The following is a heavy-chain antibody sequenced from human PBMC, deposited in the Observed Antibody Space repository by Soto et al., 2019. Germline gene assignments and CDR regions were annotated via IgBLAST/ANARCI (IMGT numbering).Heavy chain of an antibody. D-gene: IGHD4-17*01. J-gene: IGHJ3*02. CDR1: GGSISSGGYY. CDR2: IYYSGST. CDR3: ARDLLYEYGDLPHVFAI. Sequence: SETLSLTCTVSGGSISSGGYYWSWIRQHPGKGLEWIGYIYYSGSTYYNPSLKSRVTISVDTSKNQFSLKLSSVTAADTAVYYCARDLLYEYGDLPHVFAIRGQGTMDTVSS. V-gene: IGHV4-31*03.